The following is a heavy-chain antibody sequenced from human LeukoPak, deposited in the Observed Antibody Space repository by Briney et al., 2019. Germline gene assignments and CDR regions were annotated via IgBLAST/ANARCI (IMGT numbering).Heavy chain of an antibody. J-gene: IGHJ5*02. CDR3: VKDRFGSFDP. CDR1: GFTFSSYA. Sequence: PGGSLRLSCAASGFTFSSYAMHWVRQAPGKGLEWVAAISPSASHRYYADFVGGRFTISRDNSKNTLDLQMSSLRAEDTAVYYCVKDRFGSFDPWGQGTLVTVSS. CDR2: ISPSASHR. D-gene: IGHD5-18*01. V-gene: IGHV3-23*01.